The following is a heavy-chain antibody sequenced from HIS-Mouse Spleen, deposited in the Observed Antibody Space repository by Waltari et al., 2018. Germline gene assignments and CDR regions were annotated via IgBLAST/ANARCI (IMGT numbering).Heavy chain of an antibody. J-gene: IGHJ2*01. Sequence: QLQLQESGPGLVKPSETLSLTCTVSGGSISSSSYYWGWIRQPPGKGLGWIGSIYYSGSTCYNPSLKSRVTISVDTSKNQCSLKLSSVTASDTAVYYCAREIPYSSSWYDWYFDLWGRGTLVTVSS. CDR1: GGSISSSSYY. CDR3: AREIPYSSSWYDWYFDL. CDR2: IYYSGST. V-gene: IGHV4-39*07. D-gene: IGHD6-13*01.